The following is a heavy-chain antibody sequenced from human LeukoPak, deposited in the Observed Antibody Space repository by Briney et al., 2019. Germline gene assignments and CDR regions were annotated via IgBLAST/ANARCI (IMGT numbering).Heavy chain of an antibody. CDR1: GFTFNSYG. D-gene: IGHD3-10*01. V-gene: IGHV3-30*18. CDR2: ISYDGSNK. Sequence: GGSLRLSCAASGFTFNSYGMHWVRQAPGKGLEWVAVISYDGSNKYYADSVKGRFTTSRDNSKNTLYLQMNSLRAEDTAVYYCAKEVLLWFGSQYSHFDCWGQGTLVTVSS. J-gene: IGHJ4*02. CDR3: AKEVLLWFGSQYSHFDC.